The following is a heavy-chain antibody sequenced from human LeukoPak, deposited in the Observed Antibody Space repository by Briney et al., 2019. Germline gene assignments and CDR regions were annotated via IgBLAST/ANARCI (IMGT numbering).Heavy chain of an antibody. CDR1: GYTFTGYY. Sequence: EASVKVSCKASGYTFTGYYMHWVRQAPGQGLEWMGWINPNSGGTHYAQRFQGRVTMTRDTSISTAYMELSRLTSNDTAVFYCARGRSITADGTPTFFDPWGQGTLVTVSS. D-gene: IGHD6-13*01. CDR2: INPNSGGT. V-gene: IGHV1-2*02. J-gene: IGHJ5*02. CDR3: ARGRSITADGTPTFFDP.